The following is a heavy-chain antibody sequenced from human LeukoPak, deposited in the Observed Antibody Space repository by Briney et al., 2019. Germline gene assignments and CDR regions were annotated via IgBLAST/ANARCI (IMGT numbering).Heavy chain of an antibody. V-gene: IGHV4-39*01. J-gene: IGHJ4*02. CDR1: GGSISSSSYY. CDR2: IYYSGST. CDR3: ATLGYCSGGSCRYFDY. Sequence: PSETLSLTCTVSGGSISSSSYYWGWIRHPPGKGLEWIGSIYYSGSTYYNPSLKSRITISVDTSKNQFSLKLSPVTASDTAVYYCATLGYCSGGSCRYFDYWGQGNLVTVSS. D-gene: IGHD2-15*01.